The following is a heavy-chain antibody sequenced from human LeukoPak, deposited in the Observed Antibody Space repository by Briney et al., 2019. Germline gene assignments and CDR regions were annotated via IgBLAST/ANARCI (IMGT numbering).Heavy chain of an antibody. J-gene: IGHJ4*02. CDR3: ARGKLLFDY. Sequence: GGSLRLSCAASGSTFSSYWMSWVRQAPGEGLEWVANINQDGSEKYYVDSVKGRFTISRDNAKNSLYLQMNSLRAEDTAVYYCARGKLLFDYWGQGTLVTVSS. CDR1: GSTFSSYW. CDR2: INQDGSEK. D-gene: IGHD2-15*01. V-gene: IGHV3-7*01.